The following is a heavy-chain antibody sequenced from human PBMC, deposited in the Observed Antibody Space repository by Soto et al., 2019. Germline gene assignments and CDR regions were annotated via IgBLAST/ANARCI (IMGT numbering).Heavy chain of an antibody. CDR2: ISYDGSNK. Sequence: QVQLVESGGGVVQPGRSLRLSCAASGFTFSSYAMHWVRQAPGKGLEWVAVISYDGSNKYYADSVKGRFTISRDNSKNTLYLQMNSLRAEDTAGYYCARGPVTLDYWGQGTLVTVSS. CDR3: ARGPVTLDY. CDR1: GFTFSSYA. V-gene: IGHV3-30-3*01. J-gene: IGHJ4*02.